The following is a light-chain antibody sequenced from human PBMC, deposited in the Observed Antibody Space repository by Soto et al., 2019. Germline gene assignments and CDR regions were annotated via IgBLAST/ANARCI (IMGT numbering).Light chain of an antibody. CDR1: QSISTY. CDR3: QQSHSGKT. CDR2: GAS. Sequence: DIQMTQSPSSLSASVGDRVTITCQASQSISTYLNWYQQKPGKAPTVLIYGASSLPSGVPSRFSGSGSETHFTLIISSLQPEDFATYYCQQSHSGKTFGQGTKVDFK. J-gene: IGKJ1*01. V-gene: IGKV1-39*01.